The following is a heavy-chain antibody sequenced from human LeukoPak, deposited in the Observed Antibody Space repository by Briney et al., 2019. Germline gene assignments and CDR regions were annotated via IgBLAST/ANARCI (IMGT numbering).Heavy chain of an antibody. CDR1: GYTFTSYG. J-gene: IGHJ3*02. V-gene: IGHV1-18*01. CDR2: ISGSSSNT. CDR3: ARATGTWGHDGFDI. D-gene: IGHD3-16*01. Sequence: GASVKVSCKASGYTFTSYGISWVRQAPGQGLEWMGWISGSSSNTNYAQRLQGRVTMTTDTSTTTAYMELRNLRSDDTAVYYCARATGTWGHDGFDIWGQGTMVTVSS.